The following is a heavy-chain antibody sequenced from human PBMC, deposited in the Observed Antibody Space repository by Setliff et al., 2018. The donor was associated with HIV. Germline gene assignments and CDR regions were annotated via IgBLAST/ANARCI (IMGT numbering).Heavy chain of an antibody. CDR1: GGSLTNHY. J-gene: IGHJ6*02. CDR3: ARAPSCIGGNCILYYYYYSGLDA. Sequence: SETLSLTCTVYGGSLTNHYWTWIRQPPGRGLEWIGEITDTGHTNYNSSLQSRATISLDTPRKQFSLKLTSVTASDAAVYYCARAPSCIGGNCILYYYYYSGLDAWGQGTTVTVSS. V-gene: IGHV4-34*01. CDR2: ITDTGHT. D-gene: IGHD2-15*01.